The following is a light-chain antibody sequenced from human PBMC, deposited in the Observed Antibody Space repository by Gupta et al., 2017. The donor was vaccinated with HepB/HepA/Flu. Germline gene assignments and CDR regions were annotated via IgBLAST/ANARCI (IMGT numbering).Light chain of an antibody. CDR3: ASWARGYNLVL. CDR1: SSAVGGYNA. V-gene: IGLV2-14*01. J-gene: IGLJ3*02. CDR2: DVS. Sequence: SALTQPAPGSGSPAQSITISSTCSSSAVGGYNAVSWYQQYPGKAPNLLIYDVSNRPSGVVDRFSGSKSGATASLTSSGLQSEEEAVYYWASWARGYNLVLFGGGTNLTVL.